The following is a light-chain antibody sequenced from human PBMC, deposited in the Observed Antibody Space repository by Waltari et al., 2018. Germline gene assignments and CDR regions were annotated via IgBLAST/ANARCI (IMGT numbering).Light chain of an antibody. Sequence: EIVMTQSPATLSLSPGERATLSCRASQTIRSNLAWYQQKPGQAPRLLIYAASTRATGIAARFSGSGSGTEFTLTISSLQSEDFAVYYCQQYNSWPPAITFGQGTRLEIK. CDR2: AAS. CDR1: QTIRSN. V-gene: IGKV3-15*01. CDR3: QQYNSWPPAIT. J-gene: IGKJ5*01.